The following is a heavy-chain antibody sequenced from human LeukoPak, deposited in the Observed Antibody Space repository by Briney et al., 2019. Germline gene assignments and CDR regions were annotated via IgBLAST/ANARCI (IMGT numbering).Heavy chain of an antibody. V-gene: IGHV3-23*01. D-gene: IGHD3-10*02. Sequence: GGSLRLSCAASGFTFSTYAMSWARQAPGKGLEWVSAISPSGGITYYEDSVKGRFTISRDNSKNTLYLQMNSLRAEDTAVYYCAKGVNYFVLEYWGQGTLVTISS. CDR2: ISPSGGIT. CDR3: AKGVNYFVLEY. J-gene: IGHJ4*02. CDR1: GFTFSTYA.